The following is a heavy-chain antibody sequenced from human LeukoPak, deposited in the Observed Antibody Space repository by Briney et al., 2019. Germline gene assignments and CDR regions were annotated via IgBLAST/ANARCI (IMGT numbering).Heavy chain of an antibody. V-gene: IGHV3-23*01. CDR3: AKAGDYVWGSYRSEPFDY. CDR2: ISGSGGST. Sequence: PGGSLRLSCAASGFTFSSYAMSWVRQAPGKGLEWVSAISGSGGSTYYADSVKGRFTISRDNSKNTLYLQMNSLRAEDTAVYYCAKAGDYVWGSYRSEPFDYWGQGTLVTVSS. J-gene: IGHJ4*02. D-gene: IGHD3-16*02. CDR1: GFTFSSYA.